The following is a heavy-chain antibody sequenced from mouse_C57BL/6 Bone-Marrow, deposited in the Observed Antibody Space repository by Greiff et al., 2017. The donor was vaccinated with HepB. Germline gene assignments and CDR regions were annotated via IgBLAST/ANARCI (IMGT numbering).Heavy chain of an antibody. D-gene: IGHD2-1*01. CDR1: GYTFTSYW. J-gene: IGHJ3*01. CDR2: IHPNSGST. CDR3: ARCGNYLAWFAY. V-gene: IGHV1-64*01. Sequence: QVHVKQPGAELVKPGASVKLSCKASGYTFTSYWMHWVKQRPGQGLEWIGMIHPNSGSTNYNEKFKSKATLTVDKSSSTAYMQLSSLTSEDSAVYYCARCGNYLAWFAYWGQGTLVTVSA.